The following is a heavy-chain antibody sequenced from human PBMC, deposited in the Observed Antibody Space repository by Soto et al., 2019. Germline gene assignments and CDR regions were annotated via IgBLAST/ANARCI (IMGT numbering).Heavy chain of an antibody. J-gene: IGHJ4*02. Sequence: EVQLVESGGGLVQPGGSLKLSCAASGFTFSGSAMHWVRQASGKGPEWVGRIRSKANSYATAYAASVKGRFTISRDDSKNTAYLQMNSLKTEDTAVYYCTRDYGDYPDYWGQGTLVTVSS. CDR2: IRSKANSYAT. D-gene: IGHD4-17*01. CDR1: GFTFSGSA. CDR3: TRDYGDYPDY. V-gene: IGHV3-73*01.